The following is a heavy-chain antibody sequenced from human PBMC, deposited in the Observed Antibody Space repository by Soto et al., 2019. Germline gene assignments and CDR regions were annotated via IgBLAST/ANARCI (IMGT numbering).Heavy chain of an antibody. CDR3: ARDQVTMIVAVPYYYYGMDV. CDR1: GFTFSSYS. Sequence: EVQLVESGGGLVKPGGSLRLSCAASGFTFSSYSMNWVRQAPGKGLEWVSYISSSGSTIYYADSVKGRFTISRDNAKNSLYLQMNSLRAEDTAVYYCARDQVTMIVAVPYYYYGMDVWGQGTTVTVSS. J-gene: IGHJ6*02. V-gene: IGHV3-21*05. CDR2: ISSSGSTI. D-gene: IGHD3-22*01.